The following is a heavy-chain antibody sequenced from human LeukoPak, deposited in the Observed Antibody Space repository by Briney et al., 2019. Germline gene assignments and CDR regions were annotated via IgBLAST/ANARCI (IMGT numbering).Heavy chain of an antibody. D-gene: IGHD2-15*01. CDR2: TYYRSKWYN. V-gene: IGHV6-1*01. Sequence: SQTLSLTCAISGDSVSSNSAAWNWIRQSPSRGLEWLGRTYYRSKWYNDYAVSVKSRMTINPDTSKNQFSLQLNSVTPEDTAVYYCARGFLGYCSGGSCQRMDWFDPWGQGTLVTVSS. CDR1: GDSVSSNSAA. CDR3: ARGFLGYCSGGSCQRMDWFDP. J-gene: IGHJ5*02.